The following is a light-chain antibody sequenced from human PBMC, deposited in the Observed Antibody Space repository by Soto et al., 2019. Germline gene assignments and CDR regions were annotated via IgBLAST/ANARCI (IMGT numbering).Light chain of an antibody. CDR1: SSAVGAYNL. CDR3: SSYTSSSTHV. V-gene: IGLV2-14*03. Sequence: QSALTPPASVSGSLGQSITISCTGTSSAVGAYNLVSWYQQHPCKLPKLMIFDVSRRPSGVSDRCSGSKSGNTASLTISGLQAEDEGDYYCSSYTSSSTHVFGSGTKLTVL. J-gene: IGLJ1*01. CDR2: DVS.